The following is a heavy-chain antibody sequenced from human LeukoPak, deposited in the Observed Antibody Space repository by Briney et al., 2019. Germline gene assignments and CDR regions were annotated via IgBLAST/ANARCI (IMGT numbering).Heavy chain of an antibody. CDR3: ARNRKPYDFWSGSASAPHFDY. Sequence: SETLSLTCTVSGGSISSGGYYWSWIRQHPGKGLEWIGYIYYSGSTYYNPSLKSRVTISVDTSKNQFSLKLSSVTAADTAVYYCARNRKPYDFWSGSASAPHFDYWGQGTLVTVSS. V-gene: IGHV4-31*03. D-gene: IGHD3-3*01. J-gene: IGHJ4*02. CDR2: IYYSGST. CDR1: GGSISSGGYY.